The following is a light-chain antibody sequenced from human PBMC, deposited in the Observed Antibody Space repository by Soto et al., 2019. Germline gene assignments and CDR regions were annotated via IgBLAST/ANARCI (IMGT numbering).Light chain of an antibody. V-gene: IGKV1-5*01. J-gene: IGKJ5*01. CDR1: QSIHRW. CDR3: QQYEDYPFT. Sequence: DIQMTQSPSTLSASVGDRVTITCRASQSIHRWLAWYQRKPGKAPNLLIFDASSLESGVPSRFSGSASGTEFTLTISSLQPDDSATYFCQQYEDYPFTFGQGTRLEI. CDR2: DAS.